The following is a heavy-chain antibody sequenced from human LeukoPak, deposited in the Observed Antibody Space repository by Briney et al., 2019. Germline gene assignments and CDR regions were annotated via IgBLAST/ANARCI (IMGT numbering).Heavy chain of an antibody. V-gene: IGHV3-7*01. CDR2: IKQDGSEK. J-gene: IGHJ4*02. Sequence: GGSLRLSCAASVFTFSSNWMSWVRQAPGKGLEWVANIKQDGSEKYYVGSVKGRFTISRDNAKNSLYLQMNSLRAEDTAMYYCARDRHLDYWGQGTLVTVSS. CDR3: ARDRHLDY. CDR1: VFTFSSNW.